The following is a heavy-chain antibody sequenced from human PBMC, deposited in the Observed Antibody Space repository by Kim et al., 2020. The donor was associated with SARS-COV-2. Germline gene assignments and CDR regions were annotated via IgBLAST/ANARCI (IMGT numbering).Heavy chain of an antibody. D-gene: IGHD3-22*01. Sequence: SETLSLTCTVSGGSISSGGYYWSWIRQHPGKGLEWIGYIYYSGSTYYNPSLKSRVTISVDTSKNQFSLKLSSVTAADTAVYYCARDFISGYVFDYWGQGTLVTVSS. J-gene: IGHJ4*02. CDR3: ARDFISGYVFDY. CDR2: IYYSGST. CDR1: GGSISSGGYY. V-gene: IGHV4-31*03.